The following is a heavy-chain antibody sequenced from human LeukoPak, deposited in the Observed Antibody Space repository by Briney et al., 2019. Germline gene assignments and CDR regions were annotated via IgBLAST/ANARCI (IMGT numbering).Heavy chain of an antibody. CDR3: ARYPVSRRKYYYDGAENGAFDI. J-gene: IGHJ3*02. CDR2: IYPGDSDT. D-gene: IGHD3-22*01. Sequence: GESLKTSCKGSGYSFTSYWIGWVRQMPGKGLEWMGIIYPGDSDTRYSPSFQGQVTIAADKSISHAYLQWSSLKASDNAMYYCARYPVSRRKYYYDGAENGAFDIWGQGTMVSVSS. V-gene: IGHV5-51*01. CDR1: GYSFTSYW.